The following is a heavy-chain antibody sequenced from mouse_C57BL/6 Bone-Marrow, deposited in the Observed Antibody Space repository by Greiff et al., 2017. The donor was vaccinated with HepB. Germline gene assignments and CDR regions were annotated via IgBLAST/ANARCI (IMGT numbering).Heavy chain of an antibody. V-gene: IGHV7-3*01. J-gene: IGHJ2*01. CDR2: IRNKANGYTT. CDR1: GFTFTDYY. Sequence: EVMLVESGGGLVQPGGSLSLSCAASGFTFTDYYMSWVRQPPGKALEWLGFIRNKANGYTTEYSASVKGRFTISRDNSQSILYLQMNALRAEDSATYYCARSPSITTVVATDYWGQGTTLTVSS. CDR3: ARSPSITTVVATDY. D-gene: IGHD1-1*01.